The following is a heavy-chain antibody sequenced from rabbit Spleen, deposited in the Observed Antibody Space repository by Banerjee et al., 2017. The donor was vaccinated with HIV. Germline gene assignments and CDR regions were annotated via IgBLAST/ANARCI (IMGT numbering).Heavy chain of an antibody. J-gene: IGHJ4*01. Sequence: QSLEESGGGLVQPEGSLTLTCTTSGFSFSSNDYMCWVRQAPGKGLEWIACTAAGRSTFTYYATWAKGRFTCSKASSTTVTLRMTSLTAADRAAYFCARDLVGVIGWNFYLWGPGTLVTVS. D-gene: IGHD1-1*01. V-gene: IGHV1S40*01. CDR1: GFSFSSNDY. CDR3: ARDLVGVIGWNFYL. CDR2: TAAGRSTFT.